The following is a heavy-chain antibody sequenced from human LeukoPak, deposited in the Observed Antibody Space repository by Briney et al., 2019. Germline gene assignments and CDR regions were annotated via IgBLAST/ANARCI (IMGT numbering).Heavy chain of an antibody. Sequence: PSETLSLTCTVSGDSISTYYWSWIRQPPGKGLEWIGYIYYRVTSDYNPSLKSRVTMSVDMSTRQISLKLSSVTAADTAVYYCARESQSAYYFDSSGYEDAFDIWGQGTMVTVSS. CDR1: GDSISTYY. CDR3: ARESQSAYYFDSSGYEDAFDI. D-gene: IGHD3-22*01. V-gene: IGHV4-59*01. CDR2: IYYRVTS. J-gene: IGHJ3*02.